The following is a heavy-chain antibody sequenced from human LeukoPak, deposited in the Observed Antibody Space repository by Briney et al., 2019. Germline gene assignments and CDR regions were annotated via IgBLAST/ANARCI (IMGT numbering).Heavy chain of an antibody. J-gene: IGHJ3*02. D-gene: IGHD3-22*01. CDR1: GFTFSSYA. Sequence: GGSLRLSCAASGFTFSSYAMSWVRQAPGKGLEWVSAISGSGGSTYYADSVKGRFTISRDSSKNTLYLQMNSLRAEDTAVYYCAKDYYDSSGYPAFDIWGQGTMVTVSS. CDR3: AKDYYDSSGYPAFDI. CDR2: ISGSGGST. V-gene: IGHV3-23*01.